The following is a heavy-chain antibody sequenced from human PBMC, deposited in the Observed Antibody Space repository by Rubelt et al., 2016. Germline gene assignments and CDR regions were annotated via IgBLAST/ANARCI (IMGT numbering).Heavy chain of an antibody. Sequence: QVQLVQSGAEVKKPGSSVKVSCKASGGTFSRYAISWVRQAPGQGLEWMGRIIPILGIANYAQKFQGRVTITADKSTSTAYMELSSLRSEDTAVYYCARDDCSSTSCSPQGWGQGTLVTVSS. D-gene: IGHD2-2*01. V-gene: IGHV1-69*04. CDR3: ARDDCSSTSCSPQG. J-gene: IGHJ4*02. CDR1: GGTFSRYA. CDR2: IIPILGIA.